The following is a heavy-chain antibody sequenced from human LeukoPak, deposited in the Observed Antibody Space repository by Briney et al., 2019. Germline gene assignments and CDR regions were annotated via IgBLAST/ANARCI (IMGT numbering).Heavy chain of an antibody. J-gene: IGHJ4*02. Sequence: GASVKVSCKASGYTFTSYGISWVRQAPGQGLEWMGWISAYNGNTNYAQKLQGRVTMTTDTSTSTAYMELRSLRSDETAVYYCARDYGSGSYFHHFDYWGQGTLVTVSS. CDR1: GYTFTSYG. V-gene: IGHV1-18*04. CDR2: ISAYNGNT. D-gene: IGHD3-10*01. CDR3: ARDYGSGSYFHHFDY.